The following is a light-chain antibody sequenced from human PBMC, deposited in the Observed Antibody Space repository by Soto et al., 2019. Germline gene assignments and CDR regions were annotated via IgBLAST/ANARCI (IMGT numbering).Light chain of an antibody. J-gene: IGLJ2*01. CDR2: DNN. Sequence: QSALTQPPSVSAAPRQKVAISCSGSSSNIGNNYVSWYHRVPGSAPKLIIYDNNERPSGIPDRFSGSKSGTSATLDITGLQTGDEGDYYCGTWDSRLRVVVFGGGTKLTVL. CDR1: SSNIGNNY. CDR3: GTWDSRLRVVV. V-gene: IGLV1-51*01.